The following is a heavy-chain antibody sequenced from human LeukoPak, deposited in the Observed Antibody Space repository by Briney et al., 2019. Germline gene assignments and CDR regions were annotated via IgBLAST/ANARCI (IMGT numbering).Heavy chain of an antibody. CDR3: ARGDDFWSGYPNWFDP. CDR1: GYSFPTYW. D-gene: IGHD3-3*01. Sequence: GESLKISCKGSGYSFPTYWIAWVRQMPGKGLEWMGIIYPGDSDTRYSPSFQGQVTISADKSISTAYLQWSSPKASDTAMYYCARGDDFWSGYPNWFDPWGQGTLVTVSS. J-gene: IGHJ5*02. V-gene: IGHV5-51*01. CDR2: IYPGDSDT.